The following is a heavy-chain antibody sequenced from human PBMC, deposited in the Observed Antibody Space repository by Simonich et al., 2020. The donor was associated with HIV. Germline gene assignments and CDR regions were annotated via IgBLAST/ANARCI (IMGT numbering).Heavy chain of an antibody. CDR2: INHSRST. V-gene: IGHV4-34*01. Sequence: QVQLQQWGAGLLKPSETLSLTCAVYGGSFSGYYWSWIRQPPGKGLEWIGEINHSRSTNYNPSLKSRVTISVDTSKNQFSLKLSSVTAADTAVYSCARGIPRNYYYFYYMDVWGKGTTVIVSS. CDR3: ARGIPRNYYYFYYMDV. D-gene: IGHD1-1*01. J-gene: IGHJ6*03. CDR1: GGSFSGYY.